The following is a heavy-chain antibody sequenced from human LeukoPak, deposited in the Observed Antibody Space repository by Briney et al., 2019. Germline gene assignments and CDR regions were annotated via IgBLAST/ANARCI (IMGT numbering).Heavy chain of an antibody. Sequence: PAGSLTLSCTVSGFSFGDYAMSWVRQAPGQGLEWVGIIRSKTYRGIPEYAASVKGRFTNSRDDSKSIAYLQMNSLKTEATAVYYCTRVQERYKSSWGYYYYGMDVWGQGTTVTVSS. CDR3: TRVQERYKSSWGYYYYGMDV. D-gene: IGHD6-13*01. J-gene: IGHJ6*02. CDR1: GFSFGDYA. CDR2: IRSKTYRGIP. V-gene: IGHV3-49*04.